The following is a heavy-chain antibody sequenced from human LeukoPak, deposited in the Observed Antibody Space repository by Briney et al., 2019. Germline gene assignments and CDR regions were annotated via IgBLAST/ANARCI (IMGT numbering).Heavy chain of an antibody. J-gene: IGHJ5*02. CDR2: ISSSGSTI. CDR3: ARYNWNSNWFDP. CDR1: GFTFSSYE. D-gene: IGHD1-20*01. Sequence: PGGSLRLSCAASGFTFSSYEMNWVRQAPGKGLEWVSYISSSGSTIYYADSVKGRFTISRDNAKNSLYLQMNSLRAEDTAVYYCARYNWNSNWFDPWGQGTLVTVSS. V-gene: IGHV3-48*03.